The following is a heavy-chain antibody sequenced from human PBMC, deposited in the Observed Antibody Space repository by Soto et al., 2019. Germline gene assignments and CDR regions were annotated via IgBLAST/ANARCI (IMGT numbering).Heavy chain of an antibody. V-gene: IGHV4-4*02. CDR3: ASVRGGYYYAMDV. CDR1: GGSISSYY. CDR2: IYHSGST. D-gene: IGHD3-10*02. Sequence: SETLSLTCTVSGGSISSYYWSWVRQPPGKGLEWIGEIYHSGSTNYNPSLKSRVTISVDKSKNQFSLKLSSVTAADTAVYYCASVRGGYYYAMDVWGQGTTVTVSS. J-gene: IGHJ6*02.